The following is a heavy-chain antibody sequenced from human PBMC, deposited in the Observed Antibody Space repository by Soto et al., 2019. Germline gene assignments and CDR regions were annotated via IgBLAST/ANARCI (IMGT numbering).Heavy chain of an antibody. J-gene: IGHJ6*02. V-gene: IGHV1-69*08. Sequence: QVQLVQSGAEVKKPGSSVKVSCKASGGTFSSYTISWVRQAPGQGLEWMGRIIPILGIANYAQKFQGRVTITADKSTSTAYMELSSLRSEDTAVYYCAREGYCSGGSCYSYYGMDVWGQGTTDTVSS. CDR1: GGTFSSYT. CDR2: IIPILGIA. CDR3: AREGYCSGGSCYSYYGMDV. D-gene: IGHD2-15*01.